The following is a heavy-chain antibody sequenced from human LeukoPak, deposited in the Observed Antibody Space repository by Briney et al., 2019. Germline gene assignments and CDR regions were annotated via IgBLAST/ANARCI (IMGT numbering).Heavy chain of an antibody. CDR1: GYTFTGYY. Sequence: GASVKVSCKASGYTFTGYYLHWVRQAPGQGLEWMGWINPNSGGTKYAQKFQGRVTMTRDTSISTAYMEVSRLTSDDTAVFYCAREGSGYPYWGQGTLVTVSS. V-gene: IGHV1-2*02. D-gene: IGHD5-12*01. J-gene: IGHJ4*02. CDR3: AREGSGYPY. CDR2: INPNSGGT.